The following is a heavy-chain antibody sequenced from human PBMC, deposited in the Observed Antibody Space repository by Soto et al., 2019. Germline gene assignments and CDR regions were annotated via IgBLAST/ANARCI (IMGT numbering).Heavy chain of an antibody. J-gene: IGHJ4*02. CDR2: ISGSGGST. D-gene: IGHD3-3*01. CDR1: GFTFSSYA. CDR3: AKKRAIFGVVLYDY. Sequence: GGSLRLSCAASGFTFSSYAMSWVRQAPGKGLEWVSAISGSGGSTYYADSVKGRFTISRDNSKNTLYLQMNSLRAEDTAVYYCAKKRAIFGVVLYDYWGQGTLVTVSS. V-gene: IGHV3-23*01.